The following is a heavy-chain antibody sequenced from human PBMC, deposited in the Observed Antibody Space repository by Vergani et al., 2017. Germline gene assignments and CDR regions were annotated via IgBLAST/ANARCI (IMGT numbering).Heavy chain of an antibody. CDR3: ARGLGYCSGGSCYGGYFQH. CDR1: GGSFSGYY. CDR2: INHSGST. V-gene: IGHV4-34*01. J-gene: IGHJ1*01. D-gene: IGHD2-15*01. Sequence: QVQLQQWGAGLLKPSETLSLTCAVYGGSFSGYYWSWIRQPPGKGLEWIGEINHSGSTNYNPSLKSRVTISVDTSKNQFSLKLSSVTAADTAVYYCARGLGYCSGGSCYGGYFQHWGQGTLVTVSS.